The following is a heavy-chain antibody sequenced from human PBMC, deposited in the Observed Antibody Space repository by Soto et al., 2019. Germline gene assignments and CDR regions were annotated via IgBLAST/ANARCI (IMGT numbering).Heavy chain of an antibody. D-gene: IGHD6-13*01. J-gene: IGHJ5*02. V-gene: IGHV4-59*01. Sequence: SETLSLTCTVSGGSISSYYWSWIRQPPGKGLEWIGYIYYSGSTNYNPSLKSRVTISVDTSKNQFSLKLSSVTAADTAVYYCARDSAAAGTEWFDPWGQGTLVTVSS. CDR1: GGSISSYY. CDR3: ARDSAAAGTEWFDP. CDR2: IYYSGST.